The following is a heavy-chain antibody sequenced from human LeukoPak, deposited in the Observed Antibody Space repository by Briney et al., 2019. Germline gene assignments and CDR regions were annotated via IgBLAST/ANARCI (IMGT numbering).Heavy chain of an antibody. D-gene: IGHD1-1*01. CDR2: INPNSGDT. J-gene: IGHJ6*02. Sequence: ASVKVSCKASGYTFTGYYVHWVRQAPGQGLEWMGWINPNSGDTNYAQKFQGRVTMIRDTSISTAYMELSSLRSDDTAVYHCAREDITTTGTNDYYYYGMDVWGQGTTVTVSS. V-gene: IGHV1-2*02. CDR3: AREDITTTGTNDYYYYGMDV. CDR1: GYTFTGYY.